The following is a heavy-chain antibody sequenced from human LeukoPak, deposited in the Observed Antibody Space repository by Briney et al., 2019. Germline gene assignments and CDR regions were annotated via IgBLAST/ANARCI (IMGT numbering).Heavy chain of an antibody. CDR3: ARDLTSNVAVTEYHYYAMDV. D-gene: IGHD6-19*01. CDR2: IYPRDGST. CDR1: GYTFTSNY. J-gene: IGHJ6*02. V-gene: IGHV1-46*01. Sequence: ASVKVSCKASGYTFTSNYIHWVRQAPGQGLEWMGMIYPRDGSTSYAQKLQGRVTMTTDTSTGTAYMELRSLRPDDTAVYYCARDLTSNVAVTEYHYYAMDVWGQGTTVTVSS.